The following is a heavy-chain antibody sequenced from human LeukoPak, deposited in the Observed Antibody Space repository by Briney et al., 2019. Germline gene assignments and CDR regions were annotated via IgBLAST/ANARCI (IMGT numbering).Heavy chain of an antibody. J-gene: IGHJ4*02. CDR3: ARVPGYDSSGYFDY. CDR2: ISSGGGGT. V-gene: IGHV3-23*01. CDR1: GFTFSSYA. D-gene: IGHD3-22*01. Sequence: GGSLRLSCAASGFTFSSYAMSWVRQAPGEGLEWVSAISSGGGGTYYADSVKGRFTISRDNSKNTLYLQMNSLRAEDTAVYYCARVPGYDSSGYFDYWGQGTLVTVSS.